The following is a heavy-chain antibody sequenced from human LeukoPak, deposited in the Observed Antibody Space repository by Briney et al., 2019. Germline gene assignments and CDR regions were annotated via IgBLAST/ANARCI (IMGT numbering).Heavy chain of an antibody. V-gene: IGHV3-30*18. CDR1: GFTFSNSG. D-gene: IGHD1-26*01. CDR3: AKDRRGGSYYFDY. CDR2: ISYDETNK. Sequence: GGSLRLSCVASGFTFSNSGMHWVRQTPGKGLEWVAVISYDETNKNYADSVKGRFTISRDNSKNTLYLQMNSLRAEDTAVYYCAKDRRGGSYYFDYWGQGTLVTVSS. J-gene: IGHJ4*02.